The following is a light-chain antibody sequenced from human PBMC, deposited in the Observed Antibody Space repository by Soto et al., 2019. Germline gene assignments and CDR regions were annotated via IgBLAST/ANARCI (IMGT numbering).Light chain of an antibody. V-gene: IGKV1-39*01. Sequence: DIQMTQSRSSLSASVGDRVTITCRASQSISSYLNWYQQKPGKAPKLVIYAASSLQSGVPLRFSGSGSGTVFTLTISSLQPKDFATYYRQQSYIPPWTFGQGTKVEIK. CDR3: QQSYIPPWT. CDR1: QSISSY. J-gene: IGKJ1*01. CDR2: AAS.